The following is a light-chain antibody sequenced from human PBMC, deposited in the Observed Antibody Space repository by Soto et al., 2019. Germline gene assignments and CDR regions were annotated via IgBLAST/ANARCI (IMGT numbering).Light chain of an antibody. CDR1: QSFDRY. Sequence: EIIWKQSPGTRSLSPGERATLFCRASQSFDRYLAWYQQKPGQAPRLLIYGASNRATGIPDRFSGSGSGTDFTLTISRLEPEDFAVYYCQQYGSSGTFGQGTKVDIK. CDR2: GAS. J-gene: IGKJ1*01. CDR3: QQYGSSGT. V-gene: IGKV3-20*01.